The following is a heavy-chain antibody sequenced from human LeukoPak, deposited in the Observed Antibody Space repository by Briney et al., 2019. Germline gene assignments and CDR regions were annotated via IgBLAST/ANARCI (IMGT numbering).Heavy chain of an antibody. D-gene: IGHD2-15*01. CDR1: GSTFSDSA. CDR3: AKGGSGSCYSHFDY. V-gene: IGHV3-23*01. J-gene: IGHJ4*02. Sequence: GGSLRLSCAASGSTFSDSAMSWVRQAPGKGLEWVSVICGSGDSADYADSVKGRFTISRDNSKNTLYLQMNSLRAEDTAVYYCAKGGSGSCYSHFDYWGQGTLVTVSS. CDR2: ICGSGDSA.